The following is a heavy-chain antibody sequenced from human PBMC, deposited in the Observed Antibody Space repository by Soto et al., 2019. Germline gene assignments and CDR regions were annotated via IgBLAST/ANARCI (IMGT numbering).Heavy chain of an antibody. CDR2: IYHTGST. V-gene: IGHV4-31*03. D-gene: IGHD1-1*01. CDR3: ARATRTLRSRNCDY. J-gene: IGHJ4*02. Sequence: PSETLSLTCSVSGGSISTVGHYWTWIRQPPGKGLEWIGSIYHTGSTYYSKSLRSRLTMSVDTSKSQFSLRLSSVTAADTAVYYCARATRTLRSRNCDYWGQGSLVTVS. CDR1: GGSISTVGHY.